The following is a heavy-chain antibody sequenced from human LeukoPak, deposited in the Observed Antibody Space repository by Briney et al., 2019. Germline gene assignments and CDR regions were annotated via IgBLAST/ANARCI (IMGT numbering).Heavy chain of an antibody. CDR3: ARQGSGSGLYYFDY. D-gene: IGHD1-26*01. CDR2: IXXXDXXT. V-gene: IGHV5-51*01. CDR1: GYSFTSXX. J-gene: IGHJ4*02. Sequence: GESLXISXKGSGYSFTSXXIXXXRQMXGKGXXXXXXIXXXDXXTRXXPSFQGQVXXXAXXSISTAYLQWSSLKASDTAMYYCARQGSGSGLYYFDYWGQGTLVTVSS.